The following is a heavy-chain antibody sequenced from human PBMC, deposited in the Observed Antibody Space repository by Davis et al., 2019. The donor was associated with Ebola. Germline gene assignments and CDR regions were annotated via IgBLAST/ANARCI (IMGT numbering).Heavy chain of an antibody. CDR3: PIRSCTGGSCYFDD. J-gene: IGHJ4*02. Sequence: GESLKISCAASGFTFSSYAMSWVRQAPGKGLEWVSGISSSGGSTYYAESVKGRFTISRDNSKNKVYLQMNSLRAEDTAVYYCPIRSCTGGSCYFDDWGQGTLVTVSS. CDR1: GFTFSSYA. V-gene: IGHV3-23*01. CDR2: ISSSGGST. D-gene: IGHD2-15*01.